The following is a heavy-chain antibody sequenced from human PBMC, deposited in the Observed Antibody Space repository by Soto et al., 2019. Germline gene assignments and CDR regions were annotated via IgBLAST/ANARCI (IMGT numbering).Heavy chain of an antibody. CDR1: GGTFSSYA. D-gene: IGHD3-22*01. CDR2: IIPIFGTA. J-gene: IGHJ5*02. V-gene: IGHV1-69*06. Sequence: QVQLVQSGAEVKKPGSSVKVSCKASGGTFSSYAISWVRQAPGQGLEWMGGIIPIFGTANYAQKFQGRVTITADKSTSTAYMELSSLRSEDTAVYYCARRQDYYDSSGYWLGWFDPWGQGTLVTVSS. CDR3: ARRQDYYDSSGYWLGWFDP.